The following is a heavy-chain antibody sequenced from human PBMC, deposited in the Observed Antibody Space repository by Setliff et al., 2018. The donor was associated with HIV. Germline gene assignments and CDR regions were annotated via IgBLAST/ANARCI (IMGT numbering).Heavy chain of an antibody. CDR2: IYYSGST. CDR1: GGSISSFY. J-gene: IGHJ4*02. Sequence: PSETLSLTCTVSGGSISSFYWTWIRQPPGKGLEWIGYIYYSGSTNYNPSLKSRLTISVDTSKNQGSLKLSSVTAADTAVYYCARAGSYGWDYWGQGTLVTVSS. D-gene: IGHD5-18*01. V-gene: IGHV4-59*01. CDR3: ARAGSYGWDY.